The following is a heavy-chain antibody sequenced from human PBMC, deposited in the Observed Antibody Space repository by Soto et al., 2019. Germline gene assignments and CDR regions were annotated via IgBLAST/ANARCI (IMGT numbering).Heavy chain of an antibody. J-gene: IGHJ3*02. CDR2: IIPIFGTA. V-gene: IGHV1-69*13. CDR1: GGTFSSYA. CDR3: AGGDYYDSSGYFAFDI. Sequence: SVKVSCKASGGTFSSYAISWVRQAPGQGLEWMGGIIPIFGTANYAQKFQGRVTITADESTSTAYMELSSLRSEDTAVYYCAGGDYYDSSGYFAFDIWGQGTMVTVSS. D-gene: IGHD3-22*01.